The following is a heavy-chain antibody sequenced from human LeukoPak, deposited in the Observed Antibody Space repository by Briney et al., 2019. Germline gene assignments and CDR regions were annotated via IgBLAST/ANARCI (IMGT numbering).Heavy chain of an antibody. CDR1: GFTFSSYS. J-gene: IGHJ4*02. CDR2: ISSSSSYI. D-gene: IGHD4-23*01. CDR3: ARFSTAHDYGGNRSGY. V-gene: IGHV3-21*01. Sequence: GGSLRLSCAASGFTFSSYSMNWVRQAPGKGLEWVSSISSSSSYIYYADSVKGRFTISRDNAKNSLYLQMISLRAEDTAVYYCARFSTAHDYGGNRSGYWGQGTLVTVSS.